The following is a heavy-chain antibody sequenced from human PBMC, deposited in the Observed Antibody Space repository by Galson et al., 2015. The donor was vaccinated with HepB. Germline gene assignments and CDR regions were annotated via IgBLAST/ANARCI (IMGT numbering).Heavy chain of an antibody. V-gene: IGHV3-23*01. CDR3: AKDIGWCYAVRGVWGCYGMDV. CDR2: ISGSGGST. Sequence: LRLSCAASGFTFSSYAMSWVRQAPGKGLEWVSAISGSGGSTYYADSVKGRFTISRDNSKNTLYLQMNSLRAEDTAVYYCAKDIGWCYAVRGVWGCYGMDVWGQGTTVTVSS. CDR1: GFTFSSYA. J-gene: IGHJ6*02. D-gene: IGHD3-10*01.